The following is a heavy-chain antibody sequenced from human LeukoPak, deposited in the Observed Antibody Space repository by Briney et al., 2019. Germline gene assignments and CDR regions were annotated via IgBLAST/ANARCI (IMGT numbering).Heavy chain of an antibody. CDR3: ARSHYYYGMDV. J-gene: IGHJ6*02. V-gene: IGHV4-34*01. CDR2: INHSGST. CDR1: GGSSSGYY. Sequence: SETLSLTCAVYGGSSSGYYWSWIRQPPGKGLEWIGEINHSGSTNYNPSLRSRVTISVDTSKNQFSLKLSSVTAADTAVYYCARSHYYYGMDVWGQGTTVTVSS.